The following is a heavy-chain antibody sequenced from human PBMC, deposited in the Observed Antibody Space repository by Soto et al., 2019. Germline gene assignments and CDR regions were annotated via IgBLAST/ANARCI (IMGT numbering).Heavy chain of an antibody. V-gene: IGHV3-23*01. J-gene: IGHJ5*02. CDR1: GFTFSSYT. D-gene: IGHD1-26*01. CDR2: FSGRDATT. CDR3: VRTIVGATKGGWFDP. Sequence: GGSLRLSCTASGFTFSSYTMSWVRQAPGKGLEWVSSFSGRDATTYYADSVKGRFTISRDNSKNTLYLQMNSLRAEDTALYFCVRTIVGATKGGWFDPWGQGALVNV.